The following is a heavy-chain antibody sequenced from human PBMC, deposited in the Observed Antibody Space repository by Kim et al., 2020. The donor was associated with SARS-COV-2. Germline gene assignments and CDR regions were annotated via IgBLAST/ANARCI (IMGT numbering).Heavy chain of an antibody. D-gene: IGHD6-13*01. CDR3: ARGTSPYSSSWGYFDY. Sequence: SVKGRFTISRDNAKNTLYLQMNSLRAEDTAVYYCARGTSPYSSSWGYFDYWGQGTLVTVSS. J-gene: IGHJ4*02. V-gene: IGHV3-74*01.